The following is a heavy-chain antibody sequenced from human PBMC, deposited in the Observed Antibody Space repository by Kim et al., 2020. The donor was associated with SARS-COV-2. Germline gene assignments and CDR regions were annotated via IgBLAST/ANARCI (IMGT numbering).Heavy chain of an antibody. J-gene: IGHJ4*02. Sequence: SETLSLTCTVSGGSINSYYWNWIRQPPGKGLEWIGCMSRSGTTHYKASLRSRVSVSVDTSKNQFSLKLSSLIAADTAVYYCARSRAGSYIQDFDYWGQGILVSVSP. V-gene: IGHV4-59*01. CDR1: GGSINSYY. D-gene: IGHD3-10*01. CDR3: ARSRAGSYIQDFDY. CDR2: MSRSGTT.